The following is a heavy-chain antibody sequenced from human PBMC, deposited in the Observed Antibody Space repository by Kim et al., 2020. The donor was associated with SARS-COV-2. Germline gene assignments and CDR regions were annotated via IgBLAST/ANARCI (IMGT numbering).Heavy chain of an antibody. D-gene: IGHD1-26*01. CDR3: AREGGWGGFDY. V-gene: IGHV1-69*01. CDR2: A. J-gene: IGHJ4*02. Sequence: ASYGQKFQGRVTITADESTRTAYMELSSLICEETAVYYCAREGGWGGFDYWGQGTLVTVSS.